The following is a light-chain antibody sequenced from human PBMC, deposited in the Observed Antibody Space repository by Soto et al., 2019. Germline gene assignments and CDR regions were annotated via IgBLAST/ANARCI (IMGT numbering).Light chain of an antibody. CDR1: QTLLHSNGHNY. CDR3: MQTLQTPPWT. CDR2: LGS. V-gene: IGKV2-28*01. Sequence: DVVMTQSPLSLPAIPGEPATISCRASQTLLHSNGHNYLNWYLQYKGQSPQLLIYLGSNRASGVPDRFSGSGSGREFTLKISRVEAEDVGIYYCMQTLQTPPWTFGQGTKVEIK. J-gene: IGKJ1*01.